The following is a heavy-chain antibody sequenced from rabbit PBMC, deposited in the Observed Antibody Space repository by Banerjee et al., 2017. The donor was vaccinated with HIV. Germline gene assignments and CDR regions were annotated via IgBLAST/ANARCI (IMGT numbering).Heavy chain of an antibody. J-gene: IGHJ4*01. Sequence: QEQLEESGGGLFQPEGSLTLTCTASGFSFSSSVYMCWVRQAPGKGLELIACIFFNSGNTYYANWAKGRFTISKTSSTVDLKMTSLTAADTATYFCGRDESRSGSYFNLWGPGTLVTVS. V-gene: IGHV1S45*01. CDR3: GRDESRSGSYFNL. CDR2: IFFNSGNT. D-gene: IGHD1-1*01. CDR1: GFSFSSSVY.